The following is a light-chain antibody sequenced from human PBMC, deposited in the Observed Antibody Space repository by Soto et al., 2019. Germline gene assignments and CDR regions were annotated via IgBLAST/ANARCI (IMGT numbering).Light chain of an antibody. Sequence: EIVLTQSPGTLSLSPGDRATLSCRASQSVSSSYLAWYQEKPGQAPRLLIYGASSRATGIPDRFSGSGSGTDFTLTISSLEPEDFAVYYCQQRNNWPLTFGGGTKVDIK. CDR3: QQRNNWPLT. J-gene: IGKJ4*02. CDR1: QSVSSSY. CDR2: GAS. V-gene: IGKV3D-20*02.